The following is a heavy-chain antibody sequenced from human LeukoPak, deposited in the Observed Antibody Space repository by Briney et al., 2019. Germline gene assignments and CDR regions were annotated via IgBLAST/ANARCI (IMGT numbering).Heavy chain of an antibody. CDR1: GYTFTNYG. J-gene: IGHJ4*02. D-gene: IGHD6-19*01. Sequence: ASVKVPCKASGYTFTNYGISWVRQAPGQGLEWMGWISAYNGNTNYAQKFQGRVTMTTDTSTTTAYMEVKSLRSDDTAVFYCARDGGYSSGSSDYWGQGTLVTVSS. CDR2: ISAYNGNT. CDR3: ARDGGYSSGSSDY. V-gene: IGHV1-18*01.